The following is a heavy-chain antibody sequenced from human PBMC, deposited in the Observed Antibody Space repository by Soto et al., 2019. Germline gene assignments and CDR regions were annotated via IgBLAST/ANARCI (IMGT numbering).Heavy chain of an antibody. CDR1: GGSISSGDYY. V-gene: IGHV4-61*08. D-gene: IGHD3-10*01. CDR2: IYYSGST. J-gene: IGHJ4*02. CDR3: ARSVINDY. Sequence: TSETLSLTCTVSGGSISSGDYYWSWIRQPPGKGLEWIGYIYYSGSTNYNPSLKSRVTISVDTSKNQFSLKLSSVTAADTAVYYCARSVINDYWGQGTLVTVSS.